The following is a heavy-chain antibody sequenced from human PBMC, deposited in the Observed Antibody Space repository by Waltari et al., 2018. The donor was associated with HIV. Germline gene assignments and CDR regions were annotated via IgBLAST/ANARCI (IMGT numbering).Heavy chain of an antibody. CDR3: ARDTQGAGGQVLRPRYFDY. J-gene: IGHJ4*02. V-gene: IGHV3-48*01. CDR2: IGLASATI. D-gene: IGHD6-25*01. Sequence: EARGGFVQPGGALRHSTVAPGFNLQTYPHNLGRQTPGKGLHWISYIGLASATILYADSVKGRFTISRDNANNSVFLQMSSLRPDDAAVYYCARDTQGAGGQVLRPRYFDYWGQGTPVSVSS. CDR1: GFNLQTYP.